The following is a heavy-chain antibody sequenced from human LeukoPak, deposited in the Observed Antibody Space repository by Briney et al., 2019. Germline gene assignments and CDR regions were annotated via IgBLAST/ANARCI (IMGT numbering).Heavy chain of an antibody. CDR3: ARALIAAAGFDY. CDR2: IWYDGSNK. V-gene: IGHV3-33*01. Sequence: GGSLRLSCAASGFTLSSYGMHWVRQAPGKGLEWVAVIWYDGSNKYYADSVKGRFTISRDNSKNTLYLQMNSLRAEDTAVYYCARALIAAAGFDYWGQGTLVTVSS. CDR1: GFTLSSYG. J-gene: IGHJ4*02. D-gene: IGHD6-13*01.